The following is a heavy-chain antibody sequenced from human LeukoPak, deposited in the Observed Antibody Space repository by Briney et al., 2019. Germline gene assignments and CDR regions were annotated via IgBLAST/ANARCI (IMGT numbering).Heavy chain of an antibody. Sequence: SDTLSLTCAVYSGSFSGYYWSWIRQPPGKGLEWIGEINHSGSTNYNPSLKSRVTISVDTSKNQFSLKLSSVTAADTAVYYCARYRYNWHYYFDYWGQGTLVTVSS. D-gene: IGHD1-7*01. CDR1: SGSFSGYY. V-gene: IGHV4-34*01. J-gene: IGHJ4*02. CDR3: ARYRYNWHYYFDY. CDR2: INHSGST.